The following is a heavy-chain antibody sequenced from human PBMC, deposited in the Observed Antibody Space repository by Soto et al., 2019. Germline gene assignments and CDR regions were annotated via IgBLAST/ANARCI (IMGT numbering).Heavy chain of an antibody. CDR3: AKSMDIVVVAATDY. Sequence: QVQLVESGGGVVQPGRSLRLSCAASGFTFSSYGMHWVRQAPGKGLEWVAVISYDGSNKYYADSVKGRFTISRDNSKNTLYLQMNSLRAQDTAVYYCAKSMDIVVVAATDYWGQGTLVTVSS. D-gene: IGHD2-15*01. J-gene: IGHJ4*02. CDR1: GFTFSSYG. CDR2: ISYDGSNK. V-gene: IGHV3-30*18.